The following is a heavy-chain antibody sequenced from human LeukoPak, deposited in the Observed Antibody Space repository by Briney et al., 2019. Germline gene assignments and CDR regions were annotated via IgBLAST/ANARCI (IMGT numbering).Heavy chain of an antibody. V-gene: IGHV3-23*01. D-gene: IGHD3-22*01. CDR2: ISGRGGST. Sequence: GGSLRLSCAASGFTFSSYAMSWVRQAPGKGLEWVSAISGRGGSTNYADSVKGRFTISRDNSKNTLYLQMNSLRAEDTAVYYCAKDDSYIRFYSWGQGTLVTVSS. CDR1: GFTFSSYA. CDR3: AKDDSYIRFYS. J-gene: IGHJ5*01.